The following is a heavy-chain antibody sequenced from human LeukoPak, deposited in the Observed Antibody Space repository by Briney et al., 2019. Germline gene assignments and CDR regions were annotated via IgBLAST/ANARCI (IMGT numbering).Heavy chain of an antibody. J-gene: IGHJ6*03. D-gene: IGHD4-17*01. V-gene: IGHV3-7*01. CDR2: IKQDGSDI. CDR3: TRDALYGDPSYYYMDV. Sequence: GGSLRLSCAASGFTFNGFWMSWVRQAPGKGLEWVANIKQDGSDIYYLGSVRGRFTISRDDAMNSLYLQMNSLRAEDTAVYYCTRDALYGDPSYYYMDVWGKGTTVTVSS. CDR1: GFTFNGFW.